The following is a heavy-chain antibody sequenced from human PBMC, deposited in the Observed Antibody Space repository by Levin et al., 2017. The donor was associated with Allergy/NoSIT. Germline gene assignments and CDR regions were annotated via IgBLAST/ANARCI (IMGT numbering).Heavy chain of an antibody. Sequence: SCAASGFTFSNYWMSWVRQAPGKGLEWVANIKQDGSEKYHVDSAKGRFTISRDNAKNSLYLQMNSLRAEDTAVYYCARRRGSSSSYFFDYWGQGNLVTVSS. V-gene: IGHV3-7*01. J-gene: IGHJ4*02. CDR2: IKQDGSEK. CDR1: GFTFSNYW. CDR3: ARRRGSSSSYFFDY. D-gene: IGHD6-6*01.